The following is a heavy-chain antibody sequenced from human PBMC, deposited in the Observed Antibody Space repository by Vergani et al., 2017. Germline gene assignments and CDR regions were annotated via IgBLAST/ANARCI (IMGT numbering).Heavy chain of an antibody. CDR1: GFSLSTTGMR. CDR2: IDWDDEK. Sequence: QVTLKESGPALVKPTQTLTLTCSFSGFSLSTTGMRVSWFRQPPGKALEWLARIDWDDEKFFSPSLKTMVTISKDTSKNQVVLTMTNMDPVDTATYYCARMSNFYDGDGYPFAFWGQGTLVTVSS. CDR3: ARMSNFYDGDGYPFAF. V-gene: IGHV2-70*04. D-gene: IGHD3-22*01. J-gene: IGHJ4*02.